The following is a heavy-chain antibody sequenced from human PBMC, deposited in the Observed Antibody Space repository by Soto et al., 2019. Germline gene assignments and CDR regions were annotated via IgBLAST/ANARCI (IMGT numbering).Heavy chain of an antibody. V-gene: IGHV3-53*01. J-gene: IGHJ6*02. Sequence: VGSLRLSCAASGLPVSTNYMSWVRQAPGKGLEWVSVIYNDGKTYYADSVKGRFTISRDASKNTLHLQMDSLRDEDTAVYYCVRPLPSGQNYGMDVWGQGTTVTVSS. CDR2: IYNDGKT. D-gene: IGHD3-10*01. CDR3: VRPLPSGQNYGMDV. CDR1: GLPVSTNY.